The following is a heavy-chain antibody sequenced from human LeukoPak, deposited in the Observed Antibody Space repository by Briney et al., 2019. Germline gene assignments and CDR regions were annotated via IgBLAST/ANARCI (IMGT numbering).Heavy chain of an antibody. V-gene: IGHV3-21*01. J-gene: IGHJ3*02. Sequence: GGSLRLSCAASGFTFSSYGMHWVRQAPGKGLEWVSSISISSSYIYYADSVKGRFTISRDNAKNSLYLQMNSLRAEDTAVYYCARDRTSTWSSYAFDIWGQGTMVTVSS. CDR3: ARDRTSTWSSYAFDI. CDR1: GFTFSSYG. D-gene: IGHD6-6*01. CDR2: ISISSSYI.